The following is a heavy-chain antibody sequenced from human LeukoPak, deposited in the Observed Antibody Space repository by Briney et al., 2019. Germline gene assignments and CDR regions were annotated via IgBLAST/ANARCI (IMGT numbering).Heavy chain of an antibody. D-gene: IGHD2-2*01. CDR3: ARAQFTMRFYYGMDV. J-gene: IGHJ6*02. V-gene: IGHV3-20*04. CDR2: INWNGGRT. Sequence: PGGSLRLSCAASGFMFDDYGMSWVRQAPGKGLEWVSGINWNGGRTGYADSVKGRFTISRDNAKNSLYLQMNSLRAEDTALYYCARAQFTMRFYYGMDVWGQGTTVTVSS. CDR1: GFMFDDYG.